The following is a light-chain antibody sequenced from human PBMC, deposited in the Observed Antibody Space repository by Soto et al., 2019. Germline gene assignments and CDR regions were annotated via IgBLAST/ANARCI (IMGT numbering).Light chain of an antibody. V-gene: IGKV1-8*01. CDR1: QGISSY. CDR3: QQYYSYPQT. CDR2: AAS. J-gene: IGKJ1*01. Sequence: AIRMTQSPSSLSASTGDRVTITCRASQGISSYLDWYQQKPGKAPKLLIYAASTLQSGVPSRFSGSGSRTDFTLTISCLQSEDFATYYCQQYYSYPQTFGQGTKVEIK.